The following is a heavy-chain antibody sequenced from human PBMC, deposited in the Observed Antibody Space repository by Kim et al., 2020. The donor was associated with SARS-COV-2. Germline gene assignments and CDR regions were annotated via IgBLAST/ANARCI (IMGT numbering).Heavy chain of an antibody. CDR1: GGSFSGYY. Sequence: SETLSLTCAVYGGSFSGYYWSWIRQPPGKGLEWIGEINHSGSTNYNPSLKSRVTISVDTSKNQFSLKLSSVTAADTAVYYCARGRMRVATQSIHFDYWGQGTLVTVSS. CDR3: ARGRMRVATQSIHFDY. J-gene: IGHJ4*02. D-gene: IGHD5-12*01. V-gene: IGHV4-34*01. CDR2: INHSGST.